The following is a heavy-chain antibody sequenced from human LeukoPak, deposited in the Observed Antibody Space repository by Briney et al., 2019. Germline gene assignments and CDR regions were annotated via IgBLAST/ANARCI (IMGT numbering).Heavy chain of an antibody. Sequence: GGSLRLSCAASGFTFSSYSMNWVRQAPGKGLEWVSSITSSSSYIYYADSVKGRFTISRDNAKNSLYLQMNSLKTEDTAVYYCTTIDTMVREFPFDYWGQGTLVTVSS. D-gene: IGHD3-10*01. J-gene: IGHJ4*02. V-gene: IGHV3-21*04. CDR2: ITSSSSYI. CDR1: GFTFSSYS. CDR3: TTIDTMVREFPFDY.